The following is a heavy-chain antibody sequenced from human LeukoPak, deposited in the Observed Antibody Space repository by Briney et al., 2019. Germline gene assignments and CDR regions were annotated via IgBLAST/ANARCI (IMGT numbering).Heavy chain of an antibody. Sequence: GGSLRLSCAASGFIFDDYAMHWVRQAPGKGLGWVSGISWNSGTIGYADSVKGRFTISRDNAKNSLYLQMNSLRAEDTALYYCAKDAGGYYYYYMGVWGKGTTVTISS. CDR3: AKDAGGYYYYYMGV. J-gene: IGHJ6*03. CDR1: GFIFDDYA. V-gene: IGHV3-9*01. CDR2: ISWNSGTI.